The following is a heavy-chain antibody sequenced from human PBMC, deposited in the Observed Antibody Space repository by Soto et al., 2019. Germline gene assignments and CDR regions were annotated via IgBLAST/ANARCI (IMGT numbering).Heavy chain of an antibody. CDR2: ISSSGSTI. CDR3: ARDFLRFLEWLSFDY. V-gene: IGHV3-11*01. Sequence: SGGSLRLSCAASGFTFSDYYMSWIRQAPGKGLEWVSYISSSGSTIYYADSVKGRFTISRDNAKNSLYLQMNSLRAEDTAVYYCARDFLRFLEWLSFDYWGQGTLVTVSS. CDR1: GFTFSDYY. D-gene: IGHD3-3*01. J-gene: IGHJ4*02.